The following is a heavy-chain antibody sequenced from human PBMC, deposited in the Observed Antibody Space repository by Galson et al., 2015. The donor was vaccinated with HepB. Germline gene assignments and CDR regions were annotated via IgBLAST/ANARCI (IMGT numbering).Heavy chain of an antibody. J-gene: IGHJ1*01. V-gene: IGHV3-66*01. D-gene: IGHD3-22*01. Sequence: SLRLSCAASGFTVSSNYMSWVRQAPGKGLEWVSVIYSGGSTYYADSVKGRFTISRDNSKNTLYLQMNSLRAEDTAVYYCARDYYDSSGPEYFQHWGQGTLVTVSS. CDR3: ARDYYDSSGPEYFQH. CDR2: IYSGGST. CDR1: GFTVSSNY.